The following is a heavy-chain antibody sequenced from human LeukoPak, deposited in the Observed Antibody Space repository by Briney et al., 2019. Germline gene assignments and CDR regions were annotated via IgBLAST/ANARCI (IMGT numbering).Heavy chain of an antibody. CDR3: AKDVAPDSGWDLDY. V-gene: IGHV3-23*01. Sequence: GGSLRLSCAVSGLTFSTYSMTWVRQGPGKGLGWVSSIYNSGAKIFYADSVKGRFTISRDNSKSMLYLQMNSLRVEDTAVYYCAKDVAPDSGWDLDYWGQGTLVTVSS. D-gene: IGHD6-19*01. CDR1: GLTFSTYS. J-gene: IGHJ4*02. CDR2: IYNSGAKI.